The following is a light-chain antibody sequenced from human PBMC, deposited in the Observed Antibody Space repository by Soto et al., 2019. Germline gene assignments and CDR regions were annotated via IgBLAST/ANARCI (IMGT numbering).Light chain of an antibody. V-gene: IGKV3-20*01. CDR1: QSFSSSY. J-gene: IGKJ1*01. Sequence: EIVLTQSPGTLSLSPGERATLSCRASQSFSSSYLAWYQQKPGQAPRLLIYGASSRATGIPDRFGGSGSGTDFTLTISRLEPEDFAVYYCQQYGSSPQTFGQGTKVDI. CDR2: GAS. CDR3: QQYGSSPQT.